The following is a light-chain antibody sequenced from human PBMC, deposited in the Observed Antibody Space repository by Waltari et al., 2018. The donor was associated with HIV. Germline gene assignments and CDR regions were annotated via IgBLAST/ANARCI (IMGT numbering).Light chain of an antibody. V-gene: IGKV1-33*01. CDR1: QDINNY. Sequence: DIQMTQSPSSLSGTVEERVSITCQASQDINNYLNLYQQKAGRAPKLLIYDATKLEIGDPSRFSGSGSGTDFTLTISNLQPEDIATYYCQHYDNFLHTFGQGTKLEIK. CDR2: DAT. J-gene: IGKJ2*01. CDR3: QHYDNFLHT.